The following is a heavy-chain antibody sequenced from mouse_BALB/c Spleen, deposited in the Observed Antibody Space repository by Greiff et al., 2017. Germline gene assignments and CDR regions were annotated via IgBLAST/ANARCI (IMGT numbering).Heavy chain of an antibody. Sequence: ESGPGLVKPSQSLSLTCTVTGYSITSDYAWNWIRQFPGNKLGWMGYISYSGSTSYNPSLKSRISITRDTSKNQFFLQLNSVTTEDTATYYCAREGNWGQGTTLTVSS. CDR3: AREGN. CDR1: GYSITSDYA. V-gene: IGHV3-2*02. J-gene: IGHJ2*01. CDR2: ISYSGST.